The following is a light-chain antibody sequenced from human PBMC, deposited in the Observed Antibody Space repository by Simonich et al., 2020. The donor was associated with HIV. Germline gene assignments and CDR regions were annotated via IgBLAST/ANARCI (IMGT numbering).Light chain of an antibody. CDR1: SSDVGSYNY. Sequence: QSALTQPRSVSGSPGQSVTISCTGTSSDVGSYNYVSWYQQHPGKAPKLMIYDVRNRPSGVSNRFSGSKSDNTASLTISGLQAEDEADYYCSSYTTSSLIFGGGTKLTVL. J-gene: IGLJ2*01. V-gene: IGLV2-14*01. CDR2: DVR. CDR3: SSYTTSSLI.